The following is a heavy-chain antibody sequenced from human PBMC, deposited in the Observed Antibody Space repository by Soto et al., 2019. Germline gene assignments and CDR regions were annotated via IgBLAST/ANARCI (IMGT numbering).Heavy chain of an antibody. CDR1: GGTFSSYA. D-gene: IGHD4-17*01. Sequence: QVQLVQSGAEVKKPGSSVKVSCKASGGTFSSYAISWVRQAPGQGLEWMGGIIPIFGTANYAQKFQGRVTITAAECTSTACMGLRGLRSKDTAVYYCARGLYGDYVYDWFDPWGQGTLVTVSS. CDR3: ARGLYGDYVYDWFDP. V-gene: IGHV1-69*01. J-gene: IGHJ5*02. CDR2: IIPIFGTA.